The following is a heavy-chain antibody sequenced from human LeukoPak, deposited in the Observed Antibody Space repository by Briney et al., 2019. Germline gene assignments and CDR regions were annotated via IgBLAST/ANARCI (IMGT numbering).Heavy chain of an antibody. D-gene: IGHD2-15*01. J-gene: IGHJ4*02. CDR1: GFTFSSYG. CDR3: AKEQHSGYCSGGSCYSYGTYIDY. V-gene: IGHV3-30*18. Sequence: SGGSLRLSCAASGFTFSSYGMHWVRQAPGKGLEWVAVISYDGSNKYYADSVKGRFTISRDNSKNTLYLQMNSLRAEDTAVYYCAKEQHSGYCSGGSCYSYGTYIDYWGQGTLVTVSS. CDR2: ISYDGSNK.